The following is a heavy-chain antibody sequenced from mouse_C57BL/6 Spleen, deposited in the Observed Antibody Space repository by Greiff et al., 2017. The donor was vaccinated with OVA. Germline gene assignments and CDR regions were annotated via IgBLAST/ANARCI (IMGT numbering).Heavy chain of an antibody. CDR2: IQPNSGST. Sequence: QVQLQQPGAELVKPGASVKLSCKASGYTFTSYWMHWVKQRPGQGLEWIGMIQPNSGSTNYNEKFKSKATLTVDKSSSTAYMQLSSLTSEDSAVYYCAREQDSSGNYFDYWGQGTTLTVSS. J-gene: IGHJ2*01. D-gene: IGHD3-2*02. V-gene: IGHV1-64*01. CDR1: GYTFTSYW. CDR3: AREQDSSGNYFDY.